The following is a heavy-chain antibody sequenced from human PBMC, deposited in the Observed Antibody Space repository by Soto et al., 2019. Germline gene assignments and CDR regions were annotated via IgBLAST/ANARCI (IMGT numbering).Heavy chain of an antibody. J-gene: IGHJ2*01. CDR2: IRAYHVNT. CDR3: ERDDRWYFDL. V-gene: IGHV1-18*01. Sequence: QVQLVQSGAEVKKPGASVKVSCKTSCSTFTNYGISCVRQATGQGLEWMGWIRAYHVNTNYEQKLHGRVTMPTDTSTGTGYMELRSLRADDTVVYYCERDDRWYFDLWGRGTLVTFSS. CDR1: CSTFTNYG.